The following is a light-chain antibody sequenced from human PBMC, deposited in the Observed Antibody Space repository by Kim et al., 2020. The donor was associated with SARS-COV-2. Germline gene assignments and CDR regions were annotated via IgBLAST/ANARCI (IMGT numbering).Light chain of an antibody. CDR3: NSRDSSGNHHWV. V-gene: IGLV3-19*01. J-gene: IGLJ3*02. Sequence: SSELTQDPAVSVALGQTVRITCQGDSLRSYYASWYQQKPGQAPVLVIYGKNNRPSGIPDRFPGSSPGNTASLTITGAQAGDEADYYCNSRDSSGNHHWV. CDR1: SLRSYY. CDR2: GKN.